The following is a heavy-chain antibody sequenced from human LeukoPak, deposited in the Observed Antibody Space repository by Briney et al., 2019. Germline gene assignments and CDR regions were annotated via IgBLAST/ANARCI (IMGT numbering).Heavy chain of an antibody. V-gene: IGHV3-21*01. J-gene: IGHJ4*02. Sequence: KSGGSLRLSCAASGFTFSSYSMNWVRQAPGKGLEWVSSISSSSSYIYYADSVKGRFTTSRDNAKNSLYLQMNSLRAEDTAVYYCARAHSSSSDPVAFDYWGQGTLVTVSS. CDR1: GFTFSSYS. CDR3: ARAHSSSSDPVAFDY. CDR2: ISSSSSYI. D-gene: IGHD6-6*01.